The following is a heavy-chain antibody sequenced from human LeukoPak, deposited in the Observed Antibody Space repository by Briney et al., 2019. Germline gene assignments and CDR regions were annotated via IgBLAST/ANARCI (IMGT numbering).Heavy chain of an antibody. CDR3: ARGHYYDSSGFGY. Sequence: PGGSLRLSCAASGFTVSSNYMSWVRQAPGKGLEWVSVIYSGGSTYYADSVEGRCTISRHNSKNTLYLQMNSLRAEDTAVYYCARGHYYDSSGFGYWGQGTLVTVSS. D-gene: IGHD3-22*01. V-gene: IGHV3-53*04. CDR1: GFTVSSNY. CDR2: IYSGGST. J-gene: IGHJ4*02.